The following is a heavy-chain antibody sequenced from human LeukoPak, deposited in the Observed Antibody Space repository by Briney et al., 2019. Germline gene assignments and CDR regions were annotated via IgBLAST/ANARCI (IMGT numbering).Heavy chain of an antibody. CDR1: GGSISSHY. Sequence: SETLSLTCTVSGGSISSHYWSWVRQPPGKGLEWIGYIYYSGSTNYNPSLKGRVTISVDTSKNQFSLKLSSVTAADTAVYYCARAKGIFGVVYYFDYWGQGTLVTVSS. V-gene: IGHV4-59*11. CDR2: IYYSGST. D-gene: IGHD3-3*02. CDR3: ARAKGIFGVVYYFDY. J-gene: IGHJ4*02.